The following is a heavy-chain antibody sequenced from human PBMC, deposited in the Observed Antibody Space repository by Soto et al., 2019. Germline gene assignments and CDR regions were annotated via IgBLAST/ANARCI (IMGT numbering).Heavy chain of an antibody. V-gene: IGHV1-2*04. Sequence: ASVKVSCPASGYTFTGYYMHWERQAPGQGLEWMGWINPNSGGTNYAQKFQGWVAMTRDTSISTAYMELSRLRSDDTAVYYCARDVGSGSNDYWGQGTLVTVSS. CDR2: INPNSGGT. J-gene: IGHJ4*02. D-gene: IGHD6-19*01. CDR3: ARDVGSGSNDY. CDR1: GYTFTGYY.